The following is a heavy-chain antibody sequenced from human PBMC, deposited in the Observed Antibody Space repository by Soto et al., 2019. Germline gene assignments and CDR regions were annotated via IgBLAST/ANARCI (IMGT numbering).Heavy chain of an antibody. J-gene: IGHJ4*02. CDR2: IYSGGSI. CDR3: ARGGNNYDTSGYYPVH. CDR1: GFTVNTYY. V-gene: IGHV3-66*01. D-gene: IGHD3-22*01. Sequence: EVQLVESGGGLVQPGGSLRLSCAASGFTVNTYYMTWVRQAPGKGLEWGSVIYSGGSIYYADSAKGRFTISRDNSKNTLYLQMSSLRAEDTARYYCARGGNNYDTSGYYPVHWGQGTLVTVSS.